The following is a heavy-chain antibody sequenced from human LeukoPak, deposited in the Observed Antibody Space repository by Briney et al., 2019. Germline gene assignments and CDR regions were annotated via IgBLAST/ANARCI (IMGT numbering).Heavy chain of an antibody. CDR2: IYYSGST. J-gene: IGHJ6*02. CDR1: GGSISSYY. CDR3: ARDFQAKDSSSWYPYYYYYGMDV. Sequence: SETLSLTCTVSGGSISSYYWSWIRQPPGKGLEWIGYIYYSGSTNYNPSLKSRVTISVDTSKNQFSLKLSSVTAADTAVYYCARDFQAKDSSSWYPYYYYYGMDVWGQGTTVTVSS. V-gene: IGHV4-59*01. D-gene: IGHD6-13*01.